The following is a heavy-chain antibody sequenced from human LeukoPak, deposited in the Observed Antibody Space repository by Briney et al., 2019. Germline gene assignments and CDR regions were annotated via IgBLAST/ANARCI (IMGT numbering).Heavy chain of an antibody. J-gene: IGHJ5*02. CDR2: ISAYNGNT. Sequence: GASVKVSCKASGYTFTSYGISWVRQAPGQGLEWMGWISAYNGNTNYAQKLQGRVTMTTDTSTSTAYMELRSLRSDDTAVYYCARDYRIKDSSGRGWFDPWGQGTLVTVSS. CDR1: GYTFTSYG. CDR3: ARDYRIKDSSGRGWFDP. D-gene: IGHD6-19*01. V-gene: IGHV1-18*01.